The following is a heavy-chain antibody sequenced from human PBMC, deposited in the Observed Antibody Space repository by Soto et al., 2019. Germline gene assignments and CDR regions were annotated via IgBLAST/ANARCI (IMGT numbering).Heavy chain of an antibody. CDR2: ISYDGSNK. V-gene: IGHV3-30-3*01. CDR1: GFTFSSYA. Sequence: GGSLRLSCAASGFTFSSYAMHWVRQAPGKGLEWVAVISYDGSNKYYADSVKGRFTISRDNSKNTLYLQMNSLRAEDTAVYYCARESDGRLGTRPDAFDIWGQGTMVTVSS. CDR3: ARESDGRLGTRPDAFDI. J-gene: IGHJ3*02. D-gene: IGHD1-7*01.